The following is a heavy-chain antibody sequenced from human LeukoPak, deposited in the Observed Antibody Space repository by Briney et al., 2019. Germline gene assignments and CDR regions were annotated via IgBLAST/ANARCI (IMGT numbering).Heavy chain of an antibody. D-gene: IGHD7-27*01. V-gene: IGHV4-30-2*01. J-gene: IGHJ6*02. CDR2: IYHSGST. CDR1: GGSISSGGYS. CDR3: ARGAPSGYYYYGMDV. Sequence: PSETLSLTCTVSGGSISSGGYSWSWIRQPPGKGLEWIGYIYHSGSTYYSPSLKSRVTISVDRSKNQFSLKLSSVTAADTAVYYCARGAPSGYYYYGMDVWGQGTTVTVSS.